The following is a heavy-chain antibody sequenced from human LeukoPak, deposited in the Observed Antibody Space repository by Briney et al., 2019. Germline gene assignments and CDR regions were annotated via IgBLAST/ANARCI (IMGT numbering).Heavy chain of an antibody. D-gene: IGHD1-26*01. CDR1: GFTFSSFA. CDR2: ICGSGGST. Sequence: GGSLRLSCAASGFTFSSFAMGWVRQAPGKGLEWVSVICGSGGSTYYADSVKGRFNISRDNSKNTLYLQMNGLRAEDTDVYYCAKAHSGSCYDAFDIWGQGTMVTVSS. J-gene: IGHJ3*02. CDR3: AKAHSGSCYDAFDI. V-gene: IGHV3-23*01.